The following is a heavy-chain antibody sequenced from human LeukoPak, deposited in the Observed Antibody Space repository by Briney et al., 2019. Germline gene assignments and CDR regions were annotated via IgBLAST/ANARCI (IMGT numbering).Heavy chain of an antibody. CDR3: ASEYSSSLYYFDY. J-gene: IGHJ4*02. Sequence: SQTLSLTCAVSGGSISSGGYYWSWIRQPPGKGLEWIGEINHSGSTNYNPSLKSRVTISVDTSKNQFSLKLSSVTAADTAVYYCASEYSSSLYYFDYWGQGTLVTVSS. CDR2: INHSGST. V-gene: IGHV4-30-2*01. CDR1: GGSISSGGYY. D-gene: IGHD6-13*01.